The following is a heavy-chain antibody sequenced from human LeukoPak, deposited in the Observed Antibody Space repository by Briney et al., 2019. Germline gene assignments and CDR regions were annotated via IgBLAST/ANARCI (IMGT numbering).Heavy chain of an antibody. D-gene: IGHD5-24*01. CDR2: IYASGST. CDR1: GGSISSYY. Sequence: SETLSLTCTVSGGSISSYYWSWIRQPAGKGLEWIGRIYASGSTNYNPSLKSRVAMSVDTSKNQFSLKLSSVTAADTAVYYCARDQMAGAPIASNWFDPWGQGTLVTVSS. J-gene: IGHJ5*02. CDR3: ARDQMAGAPIASNWFDP. V-gene: IGHV4-4*07.